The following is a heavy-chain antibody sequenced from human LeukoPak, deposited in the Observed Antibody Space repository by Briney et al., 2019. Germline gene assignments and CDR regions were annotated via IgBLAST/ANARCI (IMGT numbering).Heavy chain of an antibody. V-gene: IGHV3-11*06. J-gene: IGHJ4*02. D-gene: IGHD6-6*01. CDR2: ISSSSSYT. Sequence: PGGSLRLSCAASGFTFSDYYMSWIRQAPGKGLEWVSYISSSSSYTNYADSVKGRFTISRDNAKNSLYLQLNSLRAEDTAVYYCAKDLGVAARPSYHYWGQGTLVTVSS. CDR3: AKDLGVAARPSYHY. CDR1: GFTFSDYY.